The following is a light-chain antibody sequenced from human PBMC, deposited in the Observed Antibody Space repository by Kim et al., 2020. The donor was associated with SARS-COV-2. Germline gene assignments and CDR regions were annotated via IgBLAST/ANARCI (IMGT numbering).Light chain of an antibody. Sequence: VSPGQTASITCSGDKLGDKYACWYQQKPGQSPVLVIYQDSKRPSRVPERFSGSNSGNTATLTISGTQAMDEADYYCQAWDSSTAVFGGGTQLTVL. J-gene: IGLJ2*01. CDR3: QAWDSSTAV. CDR1: KLGDKY. V-gene: IGLV3-1*01. CDR2: QDS.